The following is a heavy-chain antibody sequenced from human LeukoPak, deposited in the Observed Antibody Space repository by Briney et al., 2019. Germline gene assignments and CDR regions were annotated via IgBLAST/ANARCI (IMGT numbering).Heavy chain of an antibody. V-gene: IGHV1-8*01. D-gene: IGHD3-10*01. J-gene: IGHJ4*02. Sequence: ASVKVSCKASGYTFTSYDINWVRQATGQGLEWMGWMNPNSGNTGYAQKFQGRVTMTRNTSISTAYMELGSLRSEDTAVYYCARGAEYYGSGSYGEIDYWGQGTLVTVSS. CDR1: GYTFTSYD. CDR3: ARGAEYYGSGSYGEIDY. CDR2: MNPNSGNT.